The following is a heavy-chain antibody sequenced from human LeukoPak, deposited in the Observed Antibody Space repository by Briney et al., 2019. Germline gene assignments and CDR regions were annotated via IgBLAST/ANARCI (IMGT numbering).Heavy chain of an antibody. CDR3: ARGNYDVLTYTGGTNWIDP. Sequence: SETLSLTCGVSNGSFSGLCWNWIRQPPGTGLEWIGEINHRGTTNYNPSLRGRVTISVDTSKKQFSLKLTSVTAADTAIYYCARGNYDVLTYTGGTNWIDPWGQGTLVTVSS. D-gene: IGHD3-9*01. CDR2: INHRGTT. CDR1: NGSFSGLC. V-gene: IGHV4-34*01. J-gene: IGHJ5*02.